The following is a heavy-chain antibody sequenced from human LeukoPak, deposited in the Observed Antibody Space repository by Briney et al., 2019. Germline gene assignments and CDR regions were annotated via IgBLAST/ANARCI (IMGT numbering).Heavy chain of an antibody. CDR2: IYYSGST. Sequence: SETLSLTCIVSGGSISTFYCSWLRQPPGKGLEWIGFIYYSGSTNYNPSLKSRVTISVDTSKNQFSLKLSSVTAADTAVYYCASSSNDLIVVVIANGRSYAFDIWGQGTMVAVSS. CDR1: GGSISTFY. J-gene: IGHJ3*02. V-gene: IGHV4-59*08. D-gene: IGHD2-21*01. CDR3: ASSSNDLIVVVIANGRSYAFDI.